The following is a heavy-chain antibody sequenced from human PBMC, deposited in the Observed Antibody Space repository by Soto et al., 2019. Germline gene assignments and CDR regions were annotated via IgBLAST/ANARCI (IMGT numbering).Heavy chain of an antibody. Sequence: PGGSLRLSCSGSGFTFSSYAMHWVRQAPGKGLEYVSAISSNGGSTYYADSVKGRFTISRDNSKNTLYLQMSSLRAEDTAVYYCVRGSDFWSGYYTRFDYYYYGMDVWGQGTTVTVSS. CDR3: VRGSDFWSGYYTRFDYYYYGMDV. D-gene: IGHD3-3*01. CDR1: GFTFSSYA. V-gene: IGHV3-64D*06. J-gene: IGHJ6*02. CDR2: ISSNGGST.